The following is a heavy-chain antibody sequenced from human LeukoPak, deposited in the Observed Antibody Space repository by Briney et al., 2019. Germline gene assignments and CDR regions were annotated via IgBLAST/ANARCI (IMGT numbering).Heavy chain of an antibody. Sequence: GGSLRLSCAGSGFTFSSYWMTWVRQAPGKGLEWVANINQDGSVKHYVGSVKARFTISRDNAKDSLYLQMNSLRVEDTAVYYCARDRGAVTGQYFDYWGQGTLVTVSS. CDR2: INQDGSVK. CDR3: ARDRGAVTGQYFDY. D-gene: IGHD6-19*01. J-gene: IGHJ4*02. V-gene: IGHV3-7*03. CDR1: GFTFSSYW.